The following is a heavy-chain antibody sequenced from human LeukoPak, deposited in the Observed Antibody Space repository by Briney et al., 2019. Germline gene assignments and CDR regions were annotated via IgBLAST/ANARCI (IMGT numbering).Heavy chain of an antibody. Sequence: PSETLSLTCTVSGGSISSYYWSWIRQPPGKGLEWIGYIYYSGNTKYYPSLKSRVTISVDTSKNQFSLKLSSVTAADTAVYYCAKDPIVGATGGYFDYWGQGSLVT. D-gene: IGHD1-26*01. J-gene: IGHJ4*02. CDR1: GGSISSYY. V-gene: IGHV4-59*01. CDR2: IYYSGNT. CDR3: AKDPIVGATGGYFDY.